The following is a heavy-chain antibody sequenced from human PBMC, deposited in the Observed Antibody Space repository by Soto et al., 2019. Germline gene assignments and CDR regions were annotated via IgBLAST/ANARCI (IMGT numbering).Heavy chain of an antibody. CDR3: ARSGAYCTSITCLLDSF. CDR2: ISAYNGDT. J-gene: IGHJ4*02. V-gene: IGHV1-18*01. CDR1: GYTFSSYG. Sequence: QAQLVQSGAEVKKPGASVKVSCRASGYTFSSYGYAWVRQAPGQGLEWMGWISAYNGDTNYAQKFQDRVTLTTDTSTTTAYMELRNLGSDDTAVYYCARSGAYCTSITCLLDSFWGLGTLVTVSS. D-gene: IGHD2-8*01.